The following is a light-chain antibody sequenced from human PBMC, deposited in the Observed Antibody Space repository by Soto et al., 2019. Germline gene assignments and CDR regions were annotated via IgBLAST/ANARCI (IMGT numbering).Light chain of an antibody. Sequence: QSALTQPASVSGSPGQSITISCTGTSGDVGGYNYVSWYQQHPGKAPKFMIYDVTNRPSGISNRFSGSKSGNTASLTISGLQAEDEADYYCSSYTSSGTYVFGTGTKLTVL. CDR3: SSYTSSGTYV. CDR2: DVT. CDR1: SGDVGGYNY. J-gene: IGLJ1*01. V-gene: IGLV2-14*01.